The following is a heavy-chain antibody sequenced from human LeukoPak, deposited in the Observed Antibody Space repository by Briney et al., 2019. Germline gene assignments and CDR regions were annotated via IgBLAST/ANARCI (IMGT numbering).Heavy chain of an antibody. V-gene: IGHV4-59*08. CDR3: ARHIGGGIEDMDV. Sequence: SENLSLNCTVSGGSIGTYYWSWVRQSPGNGLEWIGYIYVTGNRYNPYLQSRVTISVDTSRNQFFLKMSSVTAADTAVYYCARHIGGGIEDMDVWGKGTKVTVSS. D-gene: IGHD3-16*02. CDR2: IYVTGN. CDR1: GGSIGTYY. J-gene: IGHJ6*03.